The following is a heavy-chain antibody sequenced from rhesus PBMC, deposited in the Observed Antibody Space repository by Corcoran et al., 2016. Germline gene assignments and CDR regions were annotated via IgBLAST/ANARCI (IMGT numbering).Heavy chain of an antibody. D-gene: IGHD1-20*01. J-gene: IGHJ6*01. CDR3: VRRNSRDYGLDS. Sequence: QLQLQESGPGLVKPSETLSVTCAVSGGSISSSYWSWIRQAPGKGLEWIGYIYGSGTSPNSNPSLKMRVTLSVDTSKNQFSLKLSSVTAADTAVYYCVRRNSRDYGLDSWGQGVVVTVSS. V-gene: IGHV4-169*01. CDR1: GGSISSSY. CDR2: IYGSGTSP.